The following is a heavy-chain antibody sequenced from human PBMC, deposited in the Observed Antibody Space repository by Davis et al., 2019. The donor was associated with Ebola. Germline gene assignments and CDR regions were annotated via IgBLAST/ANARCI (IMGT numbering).Heavy chain of an antibody. V-gene: IGHV3-30*04. Sequence: GESLKISCAASGFTFSDYAMHWVRQAPGKGLEWVAFISYNGWDTFYADSMKGRFTISRDNSKNTLFLQMNSLRAEDTSVYYCARETSAFDVWGQGTMVTVSS. CDR1: GFTFSDYA. CDR2: ISYNGWDT. CDR3: ARETSAFDV. J-gene: IGHJ3*01.